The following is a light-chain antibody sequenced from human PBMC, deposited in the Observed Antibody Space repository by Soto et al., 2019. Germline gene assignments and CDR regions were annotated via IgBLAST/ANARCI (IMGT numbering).Light chain of an antibody. CDR3: CSYGGSTAV. Sequence: QSVLTQPASVSGSPGQSITISCTGTSSDVGSHNLVSWYQQHPGQAPKLMIYEVSKRPLGVSTRFSASKSGNTASLTISGLHAEDEADYYCCSYGGSTAVFGGGTQLTVL. J-gene: IGLJ7*01. CDR1: SSDVGSHNL. CDR2: EVS. V-gene: IGLV2-23*02.